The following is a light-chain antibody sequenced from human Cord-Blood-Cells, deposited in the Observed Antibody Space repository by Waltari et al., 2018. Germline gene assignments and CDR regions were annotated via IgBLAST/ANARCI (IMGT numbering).Light chain of an antibody. CDR1: SSDGGCYNL. V-gene: IGLV2-23*01. J-gene: IGLJ3*02. CDR2: EGS. CDR3: CSYAGSSTLV. Sequence: QSALTQPASVSGSPGQSITIPCTGTSSDGGCYNLVSWYQQHPGKAPKLMIYEGSKRPSGFSNRFSGSKSGNTASLTISGLQAEDEADYYCCSYAGSSTLVFGGGTKLTVL.